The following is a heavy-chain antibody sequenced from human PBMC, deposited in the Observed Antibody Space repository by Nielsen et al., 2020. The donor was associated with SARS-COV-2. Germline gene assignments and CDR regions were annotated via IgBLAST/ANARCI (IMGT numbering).Heavy chain of an antibody. V-gene: IGHV2-70*11. Sequence: SGPTLVKRAQTVSLTCTFSGFSLSISGMCVSWIPHPAATTLEWLARIDWDDDKYYRTSLKTRLTISKDTSKNQVVLTMTNMDPVDTATYYCAGGGYYDYVWGSYRSPTYFDYWGQGTLVTVSS. D-gene: IGHD3-16*02. CDR3: AGGGYYDYVWGSYRSPTYFDY. J-gene: IGHJ4*02. CDR2: IDWDDDK. CDR1: GFSLSISGMC.